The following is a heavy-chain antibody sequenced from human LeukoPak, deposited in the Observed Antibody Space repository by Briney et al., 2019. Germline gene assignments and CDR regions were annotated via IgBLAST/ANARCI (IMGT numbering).Heavy chain of an antibody. V-gene: IGHV1-69*05. CDR1: AGSFSIYA. CDR3: AGETRGSSYYYYMDV. D-gene: IGHD6-13*01. Sequence: GSSVSVSCTAAAGSFSIYAISWVRQAPGQGLGWMGGIILILGTANYEQKFQGRVTITTDEYTSTAYMELSSLRSEDTAVYYCAGETRGSSYYYYMDVWGKGTTVTVSS. CDR2: IILILGTA. J-gene: IGHJ6*03.